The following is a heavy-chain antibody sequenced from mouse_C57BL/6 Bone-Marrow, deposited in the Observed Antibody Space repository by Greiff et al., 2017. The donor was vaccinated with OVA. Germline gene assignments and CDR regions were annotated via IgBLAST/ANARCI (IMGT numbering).Heavy chain of an antibody. D-gene: IGHD1-1*01. Sequence: DVKLQESGPGLVKPSQSLSLTCSVTGYSITSGYYWNWIRQFPGNKLEWMGYISYDGSNNYNPSLKNRISITRDTSKNQFFLKLNSVTTEDTATYYCARGYYGSSPSPFAYWGQGTLVTVSA. CDR3: ARGYYGSSPSPFAY. CDR1: GYSITSGYY. V-gene: IGHV3-6*01. CDR2: ISYDGSN. J-gene: IGHJ3*01.